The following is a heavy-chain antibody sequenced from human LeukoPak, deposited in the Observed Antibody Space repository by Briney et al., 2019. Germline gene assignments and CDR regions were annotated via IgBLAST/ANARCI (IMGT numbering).Heavy chain of an antibody. Sequence: PGGSLRLSCAASGFTFSNYGMAWVRQAPGKGLEWVSAISGSGGSTYYADSVKGRFTISRDNSKNTLYLQMNSLRAEDTAVYYCAKMRVVVAAHDAFDIWGQGTMVTVSS. CDR2: ISGSGGST. CDR3: AKMRVVVAAHDAFDI. V-gene: IGHV3-23*01. D-gene: IGHD2-15*01. CDR1: GFTFSNYG. J-gene: IGHJ3*02.